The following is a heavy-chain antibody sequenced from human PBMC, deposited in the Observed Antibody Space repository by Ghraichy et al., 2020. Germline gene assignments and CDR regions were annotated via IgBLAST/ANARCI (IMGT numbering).Heavy chain of an antibody. V-gene: IGHV4-59*01. CDR2: IYYTGST. J-gene: IGHJ6*03. CDR1: GGSIISYY. D-gene: IGHD1-1*01. CDR3: ARNDNVYYYMDL. Sequence: ESLNISCTVSGGSIISYYWSWIRQPPGKGLEWIGYIYYTGSTDYNPSLKSRVTISVDTSKNQFSLRLSSVTAADTAVYYCARNDNVYYYMDLWGKGTTVTVSS.